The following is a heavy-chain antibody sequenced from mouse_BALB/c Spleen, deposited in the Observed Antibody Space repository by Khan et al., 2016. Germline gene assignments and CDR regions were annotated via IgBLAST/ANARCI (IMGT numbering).Heavy chain of an antibody. Sequence: EVKLLESGPGLVKPSQSLSLTCTVTGYSITSDYAWNWIRQFPGNKLEWMGYISYSGSTSYNPSLKSRISITRDTSKNQFLLQLNSVATENTATYYSARELKRRYYYAMNYWGKEPPFTVPA. CDR1: GYSITSDYA. CDR3: ARELKRRYYYAMNY. CDR2: ISYSGST. J-gene: IGHJ4*01. V-gene: IGHV3-2*02.